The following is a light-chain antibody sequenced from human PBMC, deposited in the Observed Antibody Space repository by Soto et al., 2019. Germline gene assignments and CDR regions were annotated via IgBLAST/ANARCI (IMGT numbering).Light chain of an antibody. Sequence: QSALTQPASVSGSPGQSITISCTGTGRDVGGYNFVSWYQQHPGKAPKLIIYEVNTRPSGVSNRFSGSKSANTASLTISGLQAEDEADYYCSSYTSSSTLVFGTGTKVT. V-gene: IGLV2-14*01. CDR1: GRDVGGYNF. CDR2: EVN. J-gene: IGLJ1*01. CDR3: SSYTSSSTLV.